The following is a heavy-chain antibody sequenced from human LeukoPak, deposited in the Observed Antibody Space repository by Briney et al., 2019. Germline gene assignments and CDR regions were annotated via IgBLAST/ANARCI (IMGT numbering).Heavy chain of an antibody. CDR3: AKDGPYTSSFDY. CDR2: ISPDGDNE. V-gene: IGHV3-30*18. CDR1: GLSFSSYG. Sequence: GRSLRLSCAASGLSFSSYGMHWVRQGPGKGLEWVAAISPDGDNEYYADSVKGRITIYRENSKNTLYLQMNSLTTDDTAVYYCAKDGPYTSSFDYWGQGTLVTVSS. J-gene: IGHJ4*02. D-gene: IGHD6-13*01.